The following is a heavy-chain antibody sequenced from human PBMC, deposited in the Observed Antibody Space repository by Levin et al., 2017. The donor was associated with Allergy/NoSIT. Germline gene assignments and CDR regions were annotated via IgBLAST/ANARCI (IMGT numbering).Heavy chain of an antibody. Sequence: GSLRLSCDVYGESVSGYYWSWIRQPPGKGLEWIGEINHSGSTNYNPSLKSRVTISVDTSKNQFSLKLSSVTAADAAVYYCARSVSGLDYWGQGTLVTVSS. J-gene: IGHJ4*02. D-gene: IGHD1-26*01. V-gene: IGHV4-34*01. CDR2: INHSGST. CDR1: GESVSGYY. CDR3: ARSVSGLDY.